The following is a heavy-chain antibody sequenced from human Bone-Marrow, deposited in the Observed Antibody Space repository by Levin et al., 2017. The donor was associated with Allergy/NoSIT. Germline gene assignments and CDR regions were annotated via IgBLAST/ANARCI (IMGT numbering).Heavy chain of an antibody. V-gene: IGHV3-13*01. Sequence: GESLKISCAVSGFSISDYDMHWVRRGTGKGLEWVSVIGIADDTYYEGSVKGRFTISRDDGKNSLYLQMNSLRAGDTAMYFCARAVAGTYFDFWGQGTRVIVSS. CDR1: GFSISDYD. D-gene: IGHD6-19*01. CDR3: ARAVAGTYFDF. CDR2: IGIADDT. J-gene: IGHJ4*02.